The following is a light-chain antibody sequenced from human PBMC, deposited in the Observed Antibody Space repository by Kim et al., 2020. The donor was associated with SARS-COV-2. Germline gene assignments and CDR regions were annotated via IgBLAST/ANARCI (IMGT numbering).Light chain of an antibody. J-gene: IGLJ3*02. CDR3: AVWDDSLNGWV. Sequence: QSVLTQPPSASGTPGQRVTISCSGSGSNIGNNPVNWYQQLPGAAPKLLIYITNERPSGVPDRFSGSKSGTSASLAISGLLSEDEADYHCAVWDDSLNGWVFGGGTQLTVL. V-gene: IGLV1-44*01. CDR1: GSNIGNNP. CDR2: ITN.